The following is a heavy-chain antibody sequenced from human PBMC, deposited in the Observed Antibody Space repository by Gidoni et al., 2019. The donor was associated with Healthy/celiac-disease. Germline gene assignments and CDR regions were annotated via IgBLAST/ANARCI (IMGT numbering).Heavy chain of an antibody. Sequence: EVQLLESGGGLVQPGGSLRLSWAASGFTFSSYAMSWVRQAPGKGQEWVSAISGSGGSTYYADSVKGRFTISRDNSKNTLYLQMNSLRAEDTAVYYCAGDSSGSPRAFDIWGQGTMVTVSS. J-gene: IGHJ3*02. CDR3: AGDSSGSPRAFDI. D-gene: IGHD3-22*01. CDR1: GFTFSSYA. CDR2: ISGSGGST. V-gene: IGHV3-23*01.